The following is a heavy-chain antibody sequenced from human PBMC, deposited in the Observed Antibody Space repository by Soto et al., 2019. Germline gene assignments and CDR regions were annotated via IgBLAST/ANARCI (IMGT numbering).Heavy chain of an antibody. CDR3: ARESLESVDY. CDR2: INQDGSDK. V-gene: IGHV3-7*03. CDR1: GFTFSSFW. J-gene: IGHJ4*02. Sequence: PGGSLRLSCAVSGFTFSSFWMSWFRQAPGKGLEWVANINQDGSDKYYVDSVKGRFTISRDNARNSLYLQVNSLRAEDTAVYYCARESLESVDYWGQGTLVTVSS.